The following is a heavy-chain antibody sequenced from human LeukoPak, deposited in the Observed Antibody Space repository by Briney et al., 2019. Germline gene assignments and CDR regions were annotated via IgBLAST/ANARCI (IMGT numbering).Heavy chain of an antibody. V-gene: IGHV3-74*01. CDR1: GFTFNRYW. J-gene: IGHJ4*02. CDR3: VRHNYGYDY. D-gene: IGHD5-18*01. Sequence: GGSLRLTCAASGFTFNRYWMHWVRHAPGEGPVWVAHILNDGGSTSYADSVKGRFTISRDNAKNTLSLQMNSLRAEDTAVYYCVRHNYGYDYWGQGTPVTVSS. CDR2: ILNDGGST.